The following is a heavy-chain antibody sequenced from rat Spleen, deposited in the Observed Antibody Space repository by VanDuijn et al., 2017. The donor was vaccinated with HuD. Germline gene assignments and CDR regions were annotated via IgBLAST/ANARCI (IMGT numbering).Heavy chain of an antibody. D-gene: IGHD1-2*01. Sequence: EVQLVESGGGLVQPGRSLKLSCAASGFTFSDYNMAWVRQAPKKGLEWVASIAYEGSNTYYGDSVKGRFTISRDNAKSTLYLQMNSLRSEDTATYYCARPDSSLYVMDAWGQGASVTVSS. V-gene: IGHV5-22*01. CDR3: ARPDSSLYVMDA. CDR1: GFTFSDYN. CDR2: IAYEGSNT. J-gene: IGHJ4*01.